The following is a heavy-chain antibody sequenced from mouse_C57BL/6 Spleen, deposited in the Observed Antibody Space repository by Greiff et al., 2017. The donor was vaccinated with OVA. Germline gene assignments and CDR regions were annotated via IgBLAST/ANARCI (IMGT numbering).Heavy chain of an antibody. CDR2: ISGGGGNT. V-gene: IGHV5-9*01. Sequence: EVMLVESGGGLVKPGGSLKLSCAASGFTFSSYTMSWVRQTPEKRLEWVATISGGGGNTYYPDSVKGRFTISRDNAKNTLYRQMSRLRSEDTAVYYCARRDGYYDYFDYWGQGTTLTVSS. D-gene: IGHD2-3*01. J-gene: IGHJ2*01. CDR1: GFTFSSYT. CDR3: ARRDGYYDYFDY.